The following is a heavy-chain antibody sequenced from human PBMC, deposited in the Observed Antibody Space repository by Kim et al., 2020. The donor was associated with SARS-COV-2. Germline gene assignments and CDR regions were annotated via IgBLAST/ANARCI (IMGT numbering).Heavy chain of an antibody. Sequence: SETLSLTCAVYGGSFSGYYWSWIRQPPGKGLEWIGEINHSGSTNYNPSLKSRVTISVDTSKNQFSLKLSSVTAADTAVYYCARGVAAAAWFDPWGQGTLVTVSS. D-gene: IGHD6-13*01. V-gene: IGHV4-34*01. CDR2: INHSGST. CDR1: GGSFSGYY. CDR3: ARGVAAAAWFDP. J-gene: IGHJ5*02.